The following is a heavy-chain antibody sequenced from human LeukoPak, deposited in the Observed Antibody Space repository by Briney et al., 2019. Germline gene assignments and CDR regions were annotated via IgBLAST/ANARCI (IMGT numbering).Heavy chain of an antibody. CDR1: GFIYRSYA. J-gene: IGHJ4*02. CDR3: ARGLSCAGDCYIFDY. CDR2: ISGGGGTT. V-gene: IGHV3-23*01. Sequence: GGSLRLSCAASGFIYRSYAMRWVRQAPGKGLEWVSAISGGGGTTYYADSVKGRFTISRDNSKNTLYLQMNGLRAEDTAVYYCARGLSCAGDCYIFDYWGQRTLVTVSS. D-gene: IGHD2-21*02.